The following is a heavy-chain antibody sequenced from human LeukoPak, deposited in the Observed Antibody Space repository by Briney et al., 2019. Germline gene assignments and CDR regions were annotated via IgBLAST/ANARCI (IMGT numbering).Heavy chain of an antibody. J-gene: IGHJ6*03. CDR1: GFTFSNYW. Sequence: GGSLRLSCEGSGFTFSNYWMGWVRQAPGKGLQWVANLKTDGSEKYYVDSVKGRFTISRDNAKNSLYLQMNSLRAEDTAVYYCARVGYSSYDYMDVWGKGTTVTVSS. CDR2: LKTDGSEK. D-gene: IGHD6-13*01. V-gene: IGHV3-7*01. CDR3: ARVGYSSYDYMDV.